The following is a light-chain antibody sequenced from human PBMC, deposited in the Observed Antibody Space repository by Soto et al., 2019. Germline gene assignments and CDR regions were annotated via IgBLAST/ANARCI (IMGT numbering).Light chain of an antibody. Sequence: QSALTQPASVSGSPGQSITISCTGTASDVGGYNSVSWYQQHPGKAPKLMIYEVTDRPSGVSNRFSGSKSGNTASLTISGLQAEDEADYYCSSYTVSTPVVFGGGTKLTVL. V-gene: IGLV2-14*03. J-gene: IGLJ3*02. CDR3: SSYTVSTPVV. CDR2: EVT. CDR1: ASDVGGYNS.